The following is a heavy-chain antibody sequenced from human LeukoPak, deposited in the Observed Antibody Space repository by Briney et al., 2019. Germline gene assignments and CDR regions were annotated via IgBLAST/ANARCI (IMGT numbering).Heavy chain of an antibody. CDR1: GGTFSSYA. D-gene: IGHD4-17*01. V-gene: IGHV1-69*01. CDR2: IIPIFGTA. CDR3: ARLEITTVTTSDY. Sequence: SVKVSCKASGGTFSSYAVSWVRQAPGQGLEWMGGIIPIFGTANYAQKFQGRVTITAAESTSTAYMELSSLRSEDTAVYYCARLEITTVTTSDYWGQGTLVTVSS. J-gene: IGHJ4*02.